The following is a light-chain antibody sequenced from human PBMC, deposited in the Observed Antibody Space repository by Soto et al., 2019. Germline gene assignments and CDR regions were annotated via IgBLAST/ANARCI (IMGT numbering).Light chain of an antibody. CDR2: GAS. Sequence: EMFITQSPAILSVSPGERATLSFRASQSVNKAYLVWYQVKPGQAPRLLIYGASSRATGIPDRFSGRGFGTDFTLTISRLEPEDFAVYYCQHSGDFRWTFGQGTKVDIK. J-gene: IGKJ1*01. CDR3: QHSGDFRWT. V-gene: IGKV3-20*01. CDR1: QSVNKAY.